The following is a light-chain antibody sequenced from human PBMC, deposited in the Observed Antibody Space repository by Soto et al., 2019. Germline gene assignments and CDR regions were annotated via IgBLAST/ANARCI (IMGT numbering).Light chain of an antibody. J-gene: IGKJ5*01. CDR2: DAS. V-gene: IGKV1-12*01. Sequence: DLQMTQSPSSVSAFVGDTVTLTCRASQAISSSLAWYQQKPGKAPNLLMFDASSLQSGVPSRFSGIGSGTDFTLTTSGLQPEDFGTYYCQQAASFPITIGQGTRL. CDR1: QAISSS. CDR3: QQAASFPIT.